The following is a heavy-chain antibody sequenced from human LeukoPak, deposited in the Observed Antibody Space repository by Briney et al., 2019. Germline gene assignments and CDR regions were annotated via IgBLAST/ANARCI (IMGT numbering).Heavy chain of an antibody. CDR2: ISSSSLYI. CDR1: GFTFSSYS. V-gene: IGHV3-21*01. Sequence: GGSLRLSCAASGFTFSSYSMSWVRQAPGKGLEWVSSISSSSLYIYYADSVKGRFTISRDNAKNSLYLQMSSLRAEDTAVYYCARVTGDFWSGYYGHYYYMDVWGKGTTVTVSS. J-gene: IGHJ6*03. D-gene: IGHD3-3*01. CDR3: ARVTGDFWSGYYGHYYYMDV.